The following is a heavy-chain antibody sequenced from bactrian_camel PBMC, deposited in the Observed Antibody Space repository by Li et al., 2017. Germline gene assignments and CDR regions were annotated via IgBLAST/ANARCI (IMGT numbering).Heavy chain of an antibody. CDR2: ISSDGRT. D-gene: IGHD2*01. CDR1: GYSGDAYC. Sequence: HVQLVESGGDSVQAGGSLRLICVASGYSGDAYCMGWSRQAPGKEREGIASISSDGRTHYADSVKGRFTISKDNAKNILYLQMDNLKPDDTALYTCAVDPACTTITGRVSGMPVGDPSRADWGPGTQVTVS. V-gene: IGHV3S63*01. J-gene: IGHJ4*01. CDR3: AVDPACTTITGRVSGMPVGDPSRAD.